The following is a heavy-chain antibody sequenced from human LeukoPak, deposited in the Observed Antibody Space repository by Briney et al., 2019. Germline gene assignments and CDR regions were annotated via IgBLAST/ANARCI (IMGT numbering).Heavy chain of an antibody. CDR1: GFTFSSYG. Sequence: GGSLRLSCAASGFTFSSYGMHWVRQAPGKGLEWVAVIWYDGSNKYYADSVKGRFTISRDNSKNPLYLQMNSLRAEDTAVYYCARGGSPKGAFDIWGQGTMVTVSS. CDR2: IWYDGSNK. J-gene: IGHJ3*02. D-gene: IGHD1-26*01. CDR3: ARGGSPKGAFDI. V-gene: IGHV3-33*01.